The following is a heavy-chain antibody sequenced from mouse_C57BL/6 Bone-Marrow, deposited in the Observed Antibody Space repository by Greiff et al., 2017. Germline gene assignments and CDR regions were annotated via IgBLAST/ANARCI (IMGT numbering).Heavy chain of an antibody. CDR2: IYPGDGDT. D-gene: IGHD1-2*01. J-gene: IGHJ2*01. CDR1: GYAFSSSW. Sequence: VQLQESGPELVKPGASVKISCKASGYAFSSSWMNWVKQRPGKGLEWIGRIYPGDGDTNYNGKFKGKATLTADKSSSTAYMQLSSLTSEDSAVXFCARLPLLGLDYWGQGTTLTVSS. V-gene: IGHV1-82*01. CDR3: ARLPLLGLDY.